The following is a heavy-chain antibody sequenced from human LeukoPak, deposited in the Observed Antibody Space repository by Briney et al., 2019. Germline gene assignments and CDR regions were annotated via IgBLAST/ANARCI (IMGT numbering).Heavy chain of an antibody. CDR3: ARGLRWGVGYMDV. V-gene: IGHV4-61*10. D-gene: IGHD4-23*01. CDR1: GGSVSSGSYS. CDR2: IYTSGST. J-gene: IGHJ6*03. Sequence: PSETLSLTCTVSGGSVSSGSYSWSWIRQPAGKGLEWIGRIYTSGSTKYNPSLKSRVTISVDTSKNQFSLKLSSVTAADTAVYYCARGLRWGVGYMDVWGKGTTVTVSS.